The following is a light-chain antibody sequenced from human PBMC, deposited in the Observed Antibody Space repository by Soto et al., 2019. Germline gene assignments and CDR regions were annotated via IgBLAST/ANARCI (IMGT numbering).Light chain of an antibody. Sequence: QSLLPQVGSGVAYPGQSVTISCTGTIDDVFGYNYVSWYQHHPGKAPKLMIYEVAQRPSGVPDRFSGSKSGNTASLTISGLQAEDGDDYYCCSLAGGYTRDGVFSGG. J-gene: IGLJ2*01. CDR1: IDDVFGYNY. CDR3: CSLAGGYTRDGV. CDR2: EVA. V-gene: IGLV2-11*01.